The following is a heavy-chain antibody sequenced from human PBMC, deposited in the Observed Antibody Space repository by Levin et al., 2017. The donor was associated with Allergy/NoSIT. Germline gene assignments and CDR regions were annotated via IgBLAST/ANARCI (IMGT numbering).Heavy chain of an antibody. J-gene: IGHJ4*02. CDR3: ARTFSNSFDF. CDR1: SDSFISDY. Sequence: TGESLKISCKASSDSFISDYFHWVRQSPGQGLEWMGIINAGNGDTSFSKRFQDRITMTRDTSTRTVFMELASLKADDTAVYFCARTFSNSFDFWGQGTPVTVSS. D-gene: IGHD4-11*01. V-gene: IGHV1-46*01. CDR2: INAGNGDT.